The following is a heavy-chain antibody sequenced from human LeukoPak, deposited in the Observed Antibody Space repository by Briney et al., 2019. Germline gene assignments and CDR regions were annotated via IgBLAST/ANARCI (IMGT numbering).Heavy chain of an antibody. CDR2: ISYDGSSK. D-gene: IGHD3-22*01. J-gene: IGHJ4*02. CDR3: ARGRYHHDSSGYSSFYH. Sequence: HTGGSLRLSCAASGFTFSSYGMHWVRQAPGKGLEWVAVISYDGSSKYYADSVRGRFTISRDNAQNSLYLQMSSLRAEDTAVYYCARGRYHHDSSGYSSFYHWGQGTLVTVSS. CDR1: GFTFSSYG. V-gene: IGHV3-30*03.